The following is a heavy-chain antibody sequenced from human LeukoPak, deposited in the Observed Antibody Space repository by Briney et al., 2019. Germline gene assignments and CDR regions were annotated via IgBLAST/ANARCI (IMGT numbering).Heavy chain of an antibody. V-gene: IGHV3-48*01. CDR2: ISSSSSTI. Sequence: GGSLRLSCAASGFTFSSYSMNWVRQAPGKGLEWVSYISSSSSTIYYADSVKGRLTISRDNAKNSLYLQMNSLRAEDTAVYYCARDFVPGSGQWGNWFDPWGQGTLVTVSS. CDR1: GFTFSSYS. D-gene: IGHD3-10*01. J-gene: IGHJ5*02. CDR3: ARDFVPGSGQWGNWFDP.